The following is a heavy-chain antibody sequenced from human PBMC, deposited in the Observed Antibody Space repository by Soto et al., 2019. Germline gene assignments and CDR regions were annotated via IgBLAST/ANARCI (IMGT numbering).Heavy chain of an antibody. CDR3: AKDIRAAGLGYIYYYYLDV. D-gene: IGHD5-18*01. Sequence: GGSLRLSCAASGFTFDDYAMHWVRQAPGKGLEWVSGISWNSGSIGYADSVKGRFTISRGNAKNSLYLQMNSLRAEDTALYYCAKDIRAAGLGYIYYYYLDVWGKGTRVSVSS. J-gene: IGHJ6*03. CDR2: ISWNSGSI. V-gene: IGHV3-9*01. CDR1: GFTFDDYA.